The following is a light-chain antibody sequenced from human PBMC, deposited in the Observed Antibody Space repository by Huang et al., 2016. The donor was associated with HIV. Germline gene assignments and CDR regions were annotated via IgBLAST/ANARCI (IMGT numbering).Light chain of an antibody. CDR1: QSILYSSNNKNT. V-gene: IGKV4-1*01. CDR2: WAS. J-gene: IGKJ3*01. CDR3: QQYYSRPFT. Sequence: DIVMTQSPDSLALSLGERATINCKSSQSILYSSNNKNTLALYQQKPGRPPKLLIYWASSRESGVPDRFSGSVSGTNFTLTITCLQAADVAVYYCQQYYSRPFTFGPGTKVEIK.